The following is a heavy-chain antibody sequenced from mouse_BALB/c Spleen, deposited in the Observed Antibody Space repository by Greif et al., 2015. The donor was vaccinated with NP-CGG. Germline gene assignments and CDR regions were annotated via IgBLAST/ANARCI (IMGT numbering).Heavy chain of an antibody. CDR2: INPSNGGT. V-gene: IGHV1S81*02. D-gene: IGHD2-4*01. CDR1: GYTFTSYY. CDR3: TRGSHTMISYYYAMDY. Sequence: QVQLQQPGAELVKPGASVKLSCKASGYTFTSYYMYWVKQRPGQGLEWIGEINPSNGGTNFNEKFKSKATLTVDKSSSTAYMQLSSLTSEDSAVYYCTRGSHTMISYYYAMDYWGQGTSVTVSS. J-gene: IGHJ4*01.